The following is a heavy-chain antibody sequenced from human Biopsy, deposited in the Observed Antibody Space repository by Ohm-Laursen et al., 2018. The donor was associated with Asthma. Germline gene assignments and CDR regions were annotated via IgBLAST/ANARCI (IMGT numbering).Heavy chain of an antibody. CDR2: IYNSGTT. CDR1: GGSIGRGGYY. Sequence: SQTLSLTCLVSGGSIGRGGYYWSWIRQPPGRGLEWIGYIYNSGTTYYNPSLKSRITISKDTSKNQFSLKLSSVTAADTAVYYWARGTRIAIFGVGGIQDYWGQGTLVTVSS. V-gene: IGHV4-30-4*01. J-gene: IGHJ4*02. D-gene: IGHD3-3*01. CDR3: ARGTRIAIFGVGGIQDY.